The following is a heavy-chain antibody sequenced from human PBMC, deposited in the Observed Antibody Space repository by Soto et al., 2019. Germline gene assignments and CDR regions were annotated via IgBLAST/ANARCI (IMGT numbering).Heavy chain of an antibody. J-gene: IGHJ3*02. CDR2: INAGNGNT. V-gene: IGHV1-3*01. CDR3: ASITMVRGVTYAFDI. Sequence: ASVKVSCKASGYTFTSYAMHWVPQAPGQRLEWMGWINAGNGNTKYSQKFQGRVTITRDTSASTAYMELSSLRSEDTAVYYCASITMVRGVTYAFDIWGQGTMVTVSS. D-gene: IGHD3-10*01. CDR1: GYTFTSYA.